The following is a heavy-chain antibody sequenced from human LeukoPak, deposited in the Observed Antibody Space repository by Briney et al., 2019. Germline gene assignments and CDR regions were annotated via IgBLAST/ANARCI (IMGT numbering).Heavy chain of an antibody. D-gene: IGHD2/OR15-2a*01. CDR1: GGSFSGYY. V-gene: IGHV4-59*08. CDR3: AGHHPRNTVDF. CDR2: ISDIGSI. Sequence: SKTLSLTCAVYGGSFSGYYWSWIRQPPGKGLEWIAYISDIGSINYNPSLKSRVTISLDTSKNQFSLKLSSVTAADTAVYYCAGHHPRNTVDFWGQGTLVTVSS. J-gene: IGHJ4*02.